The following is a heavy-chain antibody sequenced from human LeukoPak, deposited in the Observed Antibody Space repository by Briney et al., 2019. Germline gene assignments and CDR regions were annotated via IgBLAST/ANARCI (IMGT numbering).Heavy chain of an antibody. J-gene: IGHJ5*02. CDR1: GASLSSYY. CDR2: ISDTGKT. Sequence: SETLSLTYSVSGASLSSYYWDWLRQTPGKGLEWIGYISDTGKTDSNPSLKSRVSISLDTSKEQFSLRLSSVTAADSAVYYCATGYYEPFATWGPGTLVTVSS. D-gene: IGHD1-26*01. CDR3: ATGYYEPFAT. V-gene: IGHV4-59*01.